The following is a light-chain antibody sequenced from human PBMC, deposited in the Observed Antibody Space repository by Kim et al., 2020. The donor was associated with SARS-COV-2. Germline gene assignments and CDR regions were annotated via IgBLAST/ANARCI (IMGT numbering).Light chain of an antibody. Sequence: DIVMTQSPDSLAVSLGERATINCKSSQSVLSSSNNKNYLAWYQQKTGQPPKLLISWASTRESGVPDRFSGSGSGTDFTLTITSLRAEDVAVYYCQHYYSAPLTFGGGTKVEIK. CDR2: WAS. V-gene: IGKV4-1*01. CDR3: QHYYSAPLT. CDR1: QSVLSSSNNKNY. J-gene: IGKJ4*01.